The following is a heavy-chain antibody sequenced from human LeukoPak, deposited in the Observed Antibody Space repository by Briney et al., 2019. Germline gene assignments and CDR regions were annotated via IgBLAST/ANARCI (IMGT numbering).Heavy chain of an antibody. CDR1: GFTFGDYA. J-gene: IGHJ4*02. CDR2: IRSKIYGGTP. V-gene: IGHV3-49*04. Sequence: GGSLRLSCTASGFTFGDYAMTWVRQAPGKGLEWVGFIRSKIYGGTPEYAASVKGRFTISRDDSKGIAYLQMNSLRSEDTAVYYCAKEGLRFFDFWGQGTLVTVSS. D-gene: IGHD5-12*01. CDR3: AKEGLRFFDF.